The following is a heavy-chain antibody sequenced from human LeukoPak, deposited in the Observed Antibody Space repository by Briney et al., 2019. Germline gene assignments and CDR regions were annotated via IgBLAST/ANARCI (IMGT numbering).Heavy chain of an antibody. Sequence: GGSLRLSCAASGFTFSSYAMHWVRQAPGKGLEWVAVISYDGSNKYYADSVKGRFTISRDNSKNTLYLQMNSLRAEDTAVYYYARDRHGVRGVISENFDYWGQGTLVTVSS. V-gene: IGHV3-30-3*01. D-gene: IGHD3-10*01. CDR2: ISYDGSNK. J-gene: IGHJ4*02. CDR1: GFTFSSYA. CDR3: ARDRHGVRGVISENFDY.